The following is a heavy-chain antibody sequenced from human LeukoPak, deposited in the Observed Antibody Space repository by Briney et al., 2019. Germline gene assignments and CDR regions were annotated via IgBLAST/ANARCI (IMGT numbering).Heavy chain of an antibody. CDR3: TCQGLYYYDSSGSGNY. CDR2: IYSGGST. Sequence: GGSLRLSCAASGVTVSRNYMSWVRQAPGKGLEWVSVIYSGGSTYYADSVKGRFTISRDNSKNTLYLQMNSLRAEDTAVYYCTCQGLYYYDSSGSGNYWGQGTLVTVSS. D-gene: IGHD3-22*01. J-gene: IGHJ4*02. V-gene: IGHV3-53*01. CDR1: GVTVSRNY.